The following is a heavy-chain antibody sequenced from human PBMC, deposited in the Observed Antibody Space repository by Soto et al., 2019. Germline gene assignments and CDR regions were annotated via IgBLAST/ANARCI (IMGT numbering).Heavy chain of an antibody. J-gene: IGHJ6*02. D-gene: IGHD5-12*01. CDR1: GGSISSYY. CDR2: IYYSGST. Sequence: QVQLQESGPGLVKPSETLSLTCTVSGGSISSYYWSWIRQPPGKGLEWIGYIYYSGSTNYNPSLKSRVTISVDTSKNQFSLKLSSVTAADTAVYYCARVSKGYIVATDGMDVWGQGTTVTVSS. CDR3: ARVSKGYIVATDGMDV. V-gene: IGHV4-59*01.